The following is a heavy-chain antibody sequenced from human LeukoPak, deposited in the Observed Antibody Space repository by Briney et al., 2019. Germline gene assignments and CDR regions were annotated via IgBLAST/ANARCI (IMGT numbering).Heavy chain of an antibody. J-gene: IGHJ2*01. CDR2: IYSNGNT. V-gene: IGHV4-59*01. CDR3: ASGTFDGPLYGTYWYFHV. Sequence: SETLSLTCTVSGGSISSYYWSWIRQPPGKGLECIGYIYSNGNTNYNPSLKGRVTMSIETSKNQFSLQLPSVTAADTAVYYCASGTFDGPLYGTYWYFHVWGRGTLVTVSS. CDR1: GGSISSYY. D-gene: IGHD1-14*01.